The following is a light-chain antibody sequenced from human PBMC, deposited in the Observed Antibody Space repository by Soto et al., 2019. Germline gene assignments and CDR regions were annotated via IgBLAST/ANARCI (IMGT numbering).Light chain of an antibody. CDR1: QSVRTY. Sequence: EIVLTQSPVTLSLSPGERATLSCRASQSVRTYLAWYQVKPGQAPRLLIYDASSRASGVPARFSGSGSGTYFTLTISSLEPEDFALYYCQQRNRWPPITFGQGTRLEIK. V-gene: IGKV3-11*01. J-gene: IGKJ5*01. CDR2: DAS. CDR3: QQRNRWPPIT.